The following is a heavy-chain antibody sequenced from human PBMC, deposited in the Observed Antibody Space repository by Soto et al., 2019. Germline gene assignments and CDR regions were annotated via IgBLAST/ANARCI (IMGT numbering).Heavy chain of an antibody. D-gene: IGHD3-3*01. V-gene: IGHV3-30-3*01. J-gene: IGHJ6*02. Sequence: GSLRLSCAASGFTFSSYAMHWVRQAPGKGLEWVAVISYDGSNKYYADSVKGRFTISRDNSKNTLYLQMNSLRAEDTAVYYCARDTIFGVVILYYYGMDVWGQGTTVTVSS. CDR2: ISYDGSNK. CDR1: GFTFSSYA. CDR3: ARDTIFGVVILYYYGMDV.